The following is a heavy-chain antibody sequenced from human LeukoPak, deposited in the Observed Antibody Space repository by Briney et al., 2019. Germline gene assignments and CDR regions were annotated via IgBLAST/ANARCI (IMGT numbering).Heavy chain of an antibody. J-gene: IGHJ4*02. Sequence: GESLKISCKGSGYSFTSYWIGWVRQMPGKGLEWMGMIYPGDSDTRYSPSFQGQVTISADKSISTAYLQWSSLKASDTAMYYCARLQDYSNYLGYFDYWGQGTLVTVSS. CDR2: IYPGDSDT. D-gene: IGHD4-11*01. CDR1: GYSFTSYW. CDR3: ARLQDYSNYLGYFDY. V-gene: IGHV5-51*01.